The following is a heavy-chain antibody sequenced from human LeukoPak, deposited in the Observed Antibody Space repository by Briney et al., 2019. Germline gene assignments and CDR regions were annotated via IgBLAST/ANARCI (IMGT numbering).Heavy chain of an antibody. J-gene: IGHJ6*02. CDR2: INSDGSST. CDR3: AKGNHYYGSGSYYLGYYYYGMDV. Sequence: GGSLRLSCAASGFTFSSYWMHWVRQAPGKGLVWVSRINSDGSSTSYADSVKGRFTISRDNAKYTLYLQMNSLRAEDTAVYYCAKGNHYYGSGSYYLGYYYYGMDVWGQGTTVTVSS. CDR1: GFTFSSYW. V-gene: IGHV3-74*01. D-gene: IGHD3-10*01.